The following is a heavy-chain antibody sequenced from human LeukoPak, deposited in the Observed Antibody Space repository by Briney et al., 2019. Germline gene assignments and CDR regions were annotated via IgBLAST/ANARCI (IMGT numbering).Heavy chain of an antibody. CDR2: INHRGDT. V-gene: IGHV4-34*01. J-gene: IGHJ4*03. CDR1: GGSFSAYY. Sequence: SETLTLSRAVYGGSFSAYYWSWIRQSPGKGLEWIAEINHRGDTNYNPSVKSRVSISVDTSKNQFSLKVTSLTAADTAVYYCARGPTISETGYFDYWGQGVLVTVSS. CDR3: ARGPTISETGYFDY. D-gene: IGHD1-1*01.